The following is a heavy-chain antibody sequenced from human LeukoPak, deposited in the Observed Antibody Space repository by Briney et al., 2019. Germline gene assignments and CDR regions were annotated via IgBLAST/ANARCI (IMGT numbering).Heavy chain of an antibody. CDR1: GFTFSSYS. D-gene: IGHD2-2*01. J-gene: IGHJ3*02. Sequence: GGSLRLSCAASGFTFSSYSMNWVRQAPGKGLGWVSYISSSSSTIYYADSVKGRFTISRDSAKNSLYLQMNSLRAEDTAVYYCARDEVVPAASYAFDIWGQGTMVTVSS. CDR3: ARDEVVPAASYAFDI. CDR2: ISSSSSTI. V-gene: IGHV3-48*01.